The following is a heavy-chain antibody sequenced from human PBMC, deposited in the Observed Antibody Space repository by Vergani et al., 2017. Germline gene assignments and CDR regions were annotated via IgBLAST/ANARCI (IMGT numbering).Heavy chain of an antibody. D-gene: IGHD2/OR15-2a*01. V-gene: IGHV3-30*02. J-gene: IGHJ6*02. Sequence: QVQILQSGGGVVQPGGSLRLSCTLSGFTLNTYGIHWVRQAPGKGLEWVSFIRYDGSSEYYGDSVKGRFTISRDKSQNTVNLQMNSRRTEDTAVYFCANSVIAGNVGVAYFGMDVWGRGTTVTVSS. CDR3: ANSVIAGNVGVAYFGMDV. CDR1: GFTLNTYG. CDR2: IRYDGSSE.